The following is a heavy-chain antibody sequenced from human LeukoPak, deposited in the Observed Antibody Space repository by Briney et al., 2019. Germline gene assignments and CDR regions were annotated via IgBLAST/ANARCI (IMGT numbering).Heavy chain of an antibody. CDR3: ARDRSSETYYDFWSGYFPSPFDY. CDR2: ISAYNGNT. V-gene: IGHV1-18*01. CDR1: GYTFTSYG. J-gene: IGHJ4*02. D-gene: IGHD3-3*01. Sequence: ASVKVSCKASGYTFTSYGISWVRQAPGQGLEWMGWISAYNGNTNYAQKLQGRVTMTTDTSTSTAYMELRSLRSDDTAVYYCARDRSSETYYDFWSGYFPSPFDYWGQGTLVTISS.